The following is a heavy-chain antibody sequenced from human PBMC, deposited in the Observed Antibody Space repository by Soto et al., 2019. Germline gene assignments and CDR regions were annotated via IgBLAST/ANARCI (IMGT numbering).Heavy chain of an antibody. Sequence: GGSLRLSCAASGLTFSSYGMHWVRQAPGRGLEWVAVISYDGSNKNYADSVKGRFTISRDNSKNTVYLQMNSLRAEDTALYYCAKDTYYHDSSGYYIFDYWGQGTLVTVPQ. D-gene: IGHD3-22*01. CDR3: AKDTYYHDSSGYYIFDY. V-gene: IGHV3-30*18. J-gene: IGHJ4*02. CDR2: ISYDGSNK. CDR1: GLTFSSYG.